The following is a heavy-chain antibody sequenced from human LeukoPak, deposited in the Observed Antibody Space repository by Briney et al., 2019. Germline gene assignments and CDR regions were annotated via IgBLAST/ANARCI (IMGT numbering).Heavy chain of an antibody. V-gene: IGHV3-48*04. J-gene: IGHJ6*02. CDR2: ISSSSSTI. Sequence: GGALRLFCAASGFTFSSYSMNWGRQAPGKRLEWVSYISSSSSTIYYPDSVKGRFTISRDNAKHSLYLQMHSLRAEDTAVYYCARVMVEDCSGGSCYWGYYYYYGMDVWAQGTTVTVSS. D-gene: IGHD2-15*01. CDR1: GFTFSSYS. CDR3: ARVMVEDCSGGSCYWGYYYYYGMDV.